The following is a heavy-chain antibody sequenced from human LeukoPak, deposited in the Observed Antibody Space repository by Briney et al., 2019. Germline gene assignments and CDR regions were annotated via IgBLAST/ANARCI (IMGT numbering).Heavy chain of an antibody. V-gene: IGHV3-30*03. CDR3: ARDGYSSRTDY. CDR2: ISNDASNS. CDR1: GFTFSSYG. D-gene: IGHD5-18*01. Sequence: GGSLRLSCAASGFTFSSYGMHWVRQAPGKGLEWVALISNDASNSYYADSVKGRFTISRDNAKNSLYLQMNSLRAEDTAVYYCARDGYSSRTDYWGQGILVTVSS. J-gene: IGHJ4*02.